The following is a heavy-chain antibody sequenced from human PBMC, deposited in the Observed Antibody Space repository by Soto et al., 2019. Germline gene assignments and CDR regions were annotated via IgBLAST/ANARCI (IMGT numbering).Heavy chain of an antibody. CDR2: LSGGGGST. J-gene: IGHJ4*02. V-gene: IGHV3-23*01. CDR1: GFTFSNYA. CDR3: VKTFYNDMSGYFFDY. D-gene: IGHD3-22*01. Sequence: EVQLLESGGGLVQPGGSLRLSCAASGFTFSNYAMSWVRQAPGMGLEWVSGLSGGGGSTYYADSVKGRFTISRDNSKNTLYLQMNSLRAEDTAVYYCVKTFYNDMSGYFFDYWGQGTLVTVSS.